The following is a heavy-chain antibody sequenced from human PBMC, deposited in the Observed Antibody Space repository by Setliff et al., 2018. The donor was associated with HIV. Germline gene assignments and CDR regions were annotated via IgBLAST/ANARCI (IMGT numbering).Heavy chain of an antibody. D-gene: IGHD1-26*01. CDR1: GYTFTSYH. CDR3: ARDGSRDAFDI. J-gene: IGHJ3*02. V-gene: IGHV1-2*04. Sequence: GASVKVSCKASGYTFTSYHIHWVRQAPGQGLEWMGVINPNSGGTNYAQKFQGWVTMTRDTSISTAYMELSRLRSDDTAVYYCARDGSRDAFDIWGQGTMVTVSS. CDR2: INPNSGGT.